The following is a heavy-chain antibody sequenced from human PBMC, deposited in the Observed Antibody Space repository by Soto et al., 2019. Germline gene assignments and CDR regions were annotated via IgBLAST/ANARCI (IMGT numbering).Heavy chain of an antibody. Sequence: SETLSLTCAVYGGSFSGYYWSWIRQPPGKGLEWIGEINHSGSTNYNPSLKSRVTISVDTSKNQFSLKLSSVTAADTAVYYCVRGGYCSSTSCSNGGWFDPWGQGTLVTVSS. CDR3: VRGGYCSSTSCSNGGWFDP. D-gene: IGHD2-2*01. J-gene: IGHJ5*02. CDR2: INHSGST. CDR1: GGSFSGYY. V-gene: IGHV4-34*01.